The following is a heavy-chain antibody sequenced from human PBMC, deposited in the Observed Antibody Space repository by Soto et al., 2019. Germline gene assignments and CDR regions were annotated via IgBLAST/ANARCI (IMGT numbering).Heavy chain of an antibody. J-gene: IGHJ4*02. Sequence: SETRSLTCTVAGDAMRGYSWSWVRQPPGKGLEWIGNIHYNGNTKYNPSLKSRVTMSLDTSKNQFSLRLISVTAADTAKYFCAREGNLGRWLQPLDFWGQGTLVTVS. D-gene: IGHD5-12*01. CDR1: GDAMRGYS. CDR3: AREGNLGRWLQPLDF. V-gene: IGHV4-59*01. CDR2: IHYNGNT.